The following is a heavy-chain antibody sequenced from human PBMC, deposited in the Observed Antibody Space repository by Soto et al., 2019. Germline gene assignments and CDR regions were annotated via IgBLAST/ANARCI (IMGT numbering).Heavy chain of an antibody. D-gene: IGHD3-10*01. Sequence: GSLRLSCETSGFPFGIYTMNWVRQAPGKGLEWVSSISSSGTYIDYADSVEGRFAISRDDAKNSVFLEMTSLRVDDTAVYYCAREGNYHEFWGQGTLVTVSS. CDR1: GFPFGIYT. V-gene: IGHV3-21*01. CDR3: AREGNYHEF. J-gene: IGHJ4*02. CDR2: ISSSGTYI.